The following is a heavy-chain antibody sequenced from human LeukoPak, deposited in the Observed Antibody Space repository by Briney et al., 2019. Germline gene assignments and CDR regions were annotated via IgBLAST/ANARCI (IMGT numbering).Heavy chain of an antibody. D-gene: IGHD4-11*01. CDR2: IYYSGST. V-gene: IGHV4-31*03. CDR1: GGSISSGGYY. J-gene: IGHJ4*02. Sequence: SETLSLTCTVSGGSISSGGYYWSWIRQHPGKGLEWIGYIYYSGSTYYNPSLKSRVTISVDTSKNQFSLKLSSVTAADTAVYYCARTPMTTGEFDYWGQGTPVTVSS. CDR3: ARTPMTTGEFDY.